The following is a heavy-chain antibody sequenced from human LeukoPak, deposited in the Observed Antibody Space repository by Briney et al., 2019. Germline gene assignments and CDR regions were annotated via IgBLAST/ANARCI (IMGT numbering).Heavy chain of an antibody. Sequence: GGSLRLSCAASGFTFRNYWMGWVRQAPGKGLEWVGRIKSKTDGGTTDYAAPVKGRFTISRDDSKNTLYLQMNSLKTEDTAVYYCTALTYSSSWYGYYYYYYMDVWGKGTTVTVSS. D-gene: IGHD6-13*01. J-gene: IGHJ6*03. CDR2: IKSKTDGGTT. V-gene: IGHV3-15*01. CDR1: GFTFRNYW. CDR3: TALTYSSSWYGYYYYYYMDV.